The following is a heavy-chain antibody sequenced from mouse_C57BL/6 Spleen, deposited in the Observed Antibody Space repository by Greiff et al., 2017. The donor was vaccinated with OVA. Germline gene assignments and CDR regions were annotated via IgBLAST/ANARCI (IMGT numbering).Heavy chain of an antibody. Sequence: DVKLVESGGGLVKPGGSLKLSCAASGFTFSDYGMHWVRQAPEKGLEWVAYISSGSSTIYYADTVKGRFTISRDNAKNTLCLQRISLRSDDTAMYYCARGRFDYWGQGTTLTVSS. CDR3: ARGRFDY. V-gene: IGHV5-17*01. CDR1: GFTFSDYG. CDR2: ISSGSSTI. J-gene: IGHJ2*01.